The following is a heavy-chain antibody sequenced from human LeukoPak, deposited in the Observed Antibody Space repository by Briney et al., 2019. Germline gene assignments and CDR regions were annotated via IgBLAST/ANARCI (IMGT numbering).Heavy chain of an antibody. CDR1: GYTFTSYG. V-gene: IGHV1-18*01. D-gene: IGHD1-26*01. J-gene: IGHJ4*02. Sequence: ASVKVSCKASGYTFTSYGISWVRQAPGQGLEWMGWISAYNGNTNYAQKLQGRVTMTTGTSTSTAYMELRSLRSDDTAVYYCARRGRIVGATTSFDYWGQGTLVTVSS. CDR2: ISAYNGNT. CDR3: ARRGRIVGATTSFDY.